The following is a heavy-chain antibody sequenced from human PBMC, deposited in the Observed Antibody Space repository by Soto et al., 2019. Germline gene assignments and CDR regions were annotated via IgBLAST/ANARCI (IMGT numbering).Heavy chain of an antibody. Sequence: PGGSLRLSCVASGFTFKTYDMYWVRQVPGQGLEWVSGIGTLRDTYYSASVAGRFTVSRENGRNSLYLQMNSLRAGDSGIYFCARGRSNDFSSSPPPRFDPWGRGTLVPVSS. CDR2: IGTLRDT. V-gene: IGHV3-13*01. J-gene: IGHJ5*02. CDR1: GFTFKTYD. CDR3: ARGRSNDFSSSPPPRFDP. D-gene: IGHD2-21*02.